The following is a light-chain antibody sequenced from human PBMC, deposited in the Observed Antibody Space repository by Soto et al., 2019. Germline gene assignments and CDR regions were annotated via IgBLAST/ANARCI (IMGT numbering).Light chain of an antibody. Sequence: QSALTQPPSASGSPGQSVTISCTGTSSDIGTYDYVSWYQHLPDKAPKLIIYEVSKRPSGVPDRFSGSKSGNTASLTVSGLQAEDEGDYYCAAWDDSLSGYVFGTGTKLTVL. CDR2: EVS. J-gene: IGLJ1*01. V-gene: IGLV2-8*01. CDR3: AAWDDSLSGYV. CDR1: SSDIGTYDY.